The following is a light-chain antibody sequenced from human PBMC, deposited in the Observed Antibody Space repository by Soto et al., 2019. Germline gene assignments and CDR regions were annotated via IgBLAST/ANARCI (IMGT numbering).Light chain of an antibody. V-gene: IGKV3-20*01. Sequence: EIVLTQSPGTLSLPPGERATLSCRASQSVSNRYLAWYQQKPGQAPRLLISGASSRAAGIPDRFSGSGSGTDFTLTISRLDPVYFGLYYCQHLDSFPLPFSPGPKVDSK. CDR1: QSVSNRY. CDR3: QHLDSFPLP. CDR2: GAS. J-gene: IGKJ3*01.